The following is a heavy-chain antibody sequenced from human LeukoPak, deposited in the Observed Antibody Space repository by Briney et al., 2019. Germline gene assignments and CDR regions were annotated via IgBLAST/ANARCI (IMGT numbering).Heavy chain of an antibody. V-gene: IGHV3-23*01. CDR2: ISGSGGST. J-gene: IGHJ5*02. CDR3: AKGYIAAAEGNWFDP. D-gene: IGHD6-13*01. Sequence: PGGSLRLSCAASGLTFSSYAMSWVRQAPGKGLEWVSAISGSGGSTYYADSVKGRFTISRDNSKNTLYLQMNSLRAEDTAVYYCAKGYIAAAEGNWFDPWGQGTLVTVSS. CDR1: GLTFSSYA.